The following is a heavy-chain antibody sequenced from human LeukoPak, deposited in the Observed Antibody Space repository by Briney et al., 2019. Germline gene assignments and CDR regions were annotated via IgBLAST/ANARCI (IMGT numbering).Heavy chain of an antibody. CDR1: GFTFSDYY. D-gene: IGHD6-13*01. CDR3: AKLPRIAAADRWDFDL. CDR2: ISSSGSTI. J-gene: IGHJ2*01. Sequence: GGSLRLSCAASGFTFSDYYMSWIRQAPGKGLEWVSYISSSGSTIYYADSVKGRFTISRDNAKNSLYLQMNSLRAEDTALYYCAKLPRIAAADRWDFDLWGRGTLVTVSS. V-gene: IGHV3-11*01.